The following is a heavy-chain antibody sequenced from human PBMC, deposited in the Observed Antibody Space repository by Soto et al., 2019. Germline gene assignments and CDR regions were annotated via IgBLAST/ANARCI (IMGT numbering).Heavy chain of an antibody. Sequence: GASVKVSCKASGYTFTSYDINWVRQATGQGLEWMGWMNPNSGNTGYAQKFQGRVTMTRNTSISTAYMELSSLRSEDTAVYYCARGPIAYSSSWYLSRGYYYMDVWGKGTTVTVSS. CDR3: ARGPIAYSSSWYLSRGYYYMDV. D-gene: IGHD6-13*01. V-gene: IGHV1-8*01. CDR1: GYTFTSYD. CDR2: MNPNSGNT. J-gene: IGHJ6*03.